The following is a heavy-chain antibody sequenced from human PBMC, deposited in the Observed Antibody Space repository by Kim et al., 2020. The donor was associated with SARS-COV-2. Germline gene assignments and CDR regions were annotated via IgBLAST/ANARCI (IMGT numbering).Heavy chain of an antibody. Sequence: ESLKISCKGSGYSFTSYWIGWVRQMPGKGLEWMGIIYPGDSDTRYSPSFQGQVTISADKSISTAYLQWSSLKASDTAMYYCASHSNSIVGGPYSPGPYYCYDDMYVWGQGTTVTVSS. J-gene: IGHJ6*01. D-gene: IGHD1-26*01. CDR2: IYPGDSDT. CDR1: GYSFTSYW. V-gene: IGHV5-51*01. CDR3: ASHSNSIVGGPYSPGPYYCYDDMYV.